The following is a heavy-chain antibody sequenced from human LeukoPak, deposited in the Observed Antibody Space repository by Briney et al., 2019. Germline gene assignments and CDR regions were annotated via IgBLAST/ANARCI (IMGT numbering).Heavy chain of an antibody. CDR2: INHSGST. CDR3: ARVPWKIWFGEYFDY. D-gene: IGHD3-10*01. Sequence: SGTLSLTCAVYGGSFSGYYWSWIRQPPGKGLGWIGEINHSGSTNYNPSLKSRVTISVDTSKNQFSLKLSSVTAADTAVYYCARVPWKIWFGEYFDYWGQGTLVTVSS. V-gene: IGHV4-34*01. CDR1: GGSFSGYY. J-gene: IGHJ4*02.